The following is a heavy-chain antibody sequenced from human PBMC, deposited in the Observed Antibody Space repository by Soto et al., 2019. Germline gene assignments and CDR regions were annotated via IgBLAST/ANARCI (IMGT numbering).Heavy chain of an antibody. D-gene: IGHD2-2*01. CDR1: GYTFTSYY. V-gene: IGHV1-46*01. J-gene: IGHJ6*03. CDR2: INPSGGST. Sequence: ASVKVSCKASGYTFTSYYMHWVRQAPGQGLEWMGIINPSGGSTSYAQKFQGRVTMTRDTSTSTAYMELSSLRSEDTAVYYCARGVVVTAAIDYYMDVWGKGTSLTVSS. CDR3: ARGVVVTAAIDYYMDV.